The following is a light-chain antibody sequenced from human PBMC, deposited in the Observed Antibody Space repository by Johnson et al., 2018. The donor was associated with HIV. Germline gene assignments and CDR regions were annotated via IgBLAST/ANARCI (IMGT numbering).Light chain of an antibody. CDR2: EKN. J-gene: IGLJ1*01. CDR1: SSNIGNNY. Sequence: QSVLTQPPSVSAAPGQKVNISCSGSSSNIGNNYVSWYQQLPGTAPKLLIYEKNKRPSGIPDRFSASKSGTSATLGITGLQTGDEADYYCGTWDSSLSAHYLFGTGTKVTAL. CDR3: GTWDSSLSAHYL. V-gene: IGLV1-51*02.